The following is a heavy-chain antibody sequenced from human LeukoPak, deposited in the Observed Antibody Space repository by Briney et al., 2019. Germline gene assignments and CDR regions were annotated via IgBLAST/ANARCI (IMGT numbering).Heavy chain of an antibody. J-gene: IGHJ4*02. CDR1: GFTFSSYG. Sequence: GGSLRLSCAASGFTFSSYGMHWVRQAPGKGLEWVAFIRYDGSNKYYADSVKGRFTISRDNSKNTLYLQMNSLRAEDTAVYCCAKDGGYCSSTSCYPNSEYFDYWGQGTLVTVSS. V-gene: IGHV3-30*02. CDR2: IRYDGSNK. CDR3: AKDGGYCSSTSCYPNSEYFDY. D-gene: IGHD2-2*03.